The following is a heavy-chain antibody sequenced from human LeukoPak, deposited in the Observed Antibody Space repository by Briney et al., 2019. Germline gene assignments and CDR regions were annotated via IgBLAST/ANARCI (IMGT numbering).Heavy chain of an antibody. J-gene: IGHJ4*02. CDR3: ARGYSYGSTYYFDY. V-gene: IGHV4-4*07. Sequence: PSETLSLTCTVSGGSISSYYWSWIRQPAGKGLEWIGRIYTSGSTNYNPSLKSRVTMSVDTSKDQFSLKLSSVTAADTAVYYCARGYSYGSTYYFDYWGQGTLVTVSS. CDR2: IYTSGST. D-gene: IGHD5-18*01. CDR1: GGSISSYY.